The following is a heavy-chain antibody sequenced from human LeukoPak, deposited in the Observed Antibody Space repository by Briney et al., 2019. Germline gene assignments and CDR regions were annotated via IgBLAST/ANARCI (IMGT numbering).Heavy chain of an antibody. D-gene: IGHD3-10*01. V-gene: IGHV3-21*01. J-gene: IGHJ4*02. CDR1: GFTFSSYT. CDR3: ARDRSQGNFDY. Sequence: GGSLRLSCAASGFTFSSYTMNWVRQAPGKGLEWVSSISSSSTYINYADSVKGRFTISRDNAKNSLYLQMNSLRAEDTAVYYCARDRSQGNFDYWGQGTLVTVSS. CDR2: ISSSSTYI.